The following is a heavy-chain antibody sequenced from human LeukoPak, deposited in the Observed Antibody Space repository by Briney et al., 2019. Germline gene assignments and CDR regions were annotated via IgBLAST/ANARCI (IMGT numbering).Heavy chain of an antibody. D-gene: IGHD2-8*01. CDR1: GGSISGYY. CDR2: MHSTGST. J-gene: IGHJ4*02. V-gene: IGHV4-59*01. CDR3: ARYHCPTDICDGFDY. Sequence: SETLSLTCTVSGGSISGYYWSWIRQPPGKGLEWIGYMHSTGSTNQNPSLKSRVTMSVDASKNQFSLKLTSVTAADTAVYYCARYHCPTDICDGFDYWGLGTLVTVST.